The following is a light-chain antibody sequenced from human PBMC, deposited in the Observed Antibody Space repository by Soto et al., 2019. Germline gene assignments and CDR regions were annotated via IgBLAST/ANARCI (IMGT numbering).Light chain of an antibody. J-gene: IGKJ1*01. V-gene: IGKV1-5*03. Sequence: DIQITHSPSTLSASVLYRVTITCRTSQSISSWLAWYQQKPGKAPKLLIYKASSLESGVPSRFSGSGSGTDFTLTISGLQPDDFATYYCQHYNTFLWTFGQGTKVDIK. CDR2: KAS. CDR3: QHYNTFLWT. CDR1: QSISSW.